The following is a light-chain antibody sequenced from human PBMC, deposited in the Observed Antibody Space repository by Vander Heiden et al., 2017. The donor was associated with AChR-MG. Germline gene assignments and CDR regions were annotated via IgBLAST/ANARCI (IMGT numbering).Light chain of an antibody. V-gene: IGKV3-11*01. J-gene: IGKJ5*01. CDR2: DAS. Sequence: DIVLTQSPATLSLSPGETATLSCRASQSVSTFLAWYQQKPGQAPRLLIEDASNRATGIPARFSGSGSGTDFTLTISNIEPEDFAVYFCQQRSHWPPITFGQGTRLEIK. CDR1: QSVSTF. CDR3: QQRSHWPPIT.